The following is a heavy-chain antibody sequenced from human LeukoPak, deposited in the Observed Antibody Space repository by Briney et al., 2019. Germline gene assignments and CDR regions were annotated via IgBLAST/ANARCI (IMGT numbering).Heavy chain of an antibody. Sequence: PGGTLRLSCAASGFTFSSYGMSWVRQAPGKGLEWVSSISGNGGNTYYADSVKGRFTISRDNSKNTLYLQMNSLRAEDTAVYYCATGYCSGGSCYADFDYWGQGTLVTVSS. CDR1: GFTFSSYG. CDR3: ATGYCSGGSCYADFDY. V-gene: IGHV3-23*01. J-gene: IGHJ4*02. D-gene: IGHD2-15*01. CDR2: ISGNGGNT.